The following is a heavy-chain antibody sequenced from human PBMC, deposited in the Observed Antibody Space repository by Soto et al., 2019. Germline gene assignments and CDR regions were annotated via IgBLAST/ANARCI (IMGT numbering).Heavy chain of an antibody. CDR3: AKAGGRDTNWYFDL. CDR1: GFTFDDYA. Sequence: DVQLVESGGGLVQPGRSLRLSCAASGFTFDDYAMHWVRQAPGKGLEWVSGISWNSGSIGYADSVKGRFTISRDNAKNSLYLQMNSLRAEDTALYYCAKAGGRDTNWYFDLWGRGTLVTVSS. V-gene: IGHV3-9*01. J-gene: IGHJ2*01. D-gene: IGHD3-10*01. CDR2: ISWNSGSI.